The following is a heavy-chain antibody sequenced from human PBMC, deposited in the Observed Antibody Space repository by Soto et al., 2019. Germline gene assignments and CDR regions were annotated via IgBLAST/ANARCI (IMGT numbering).Heavy chain of an antibody. V-gene: IGHV1-3*01. J-gene: IGHJ5*02. Sequence: GASVKVSCKASGYTFTTYAMHWVRRAPGHRLEWMGWINAGNGNTKYSQKFQGRVTITRDTSASTAYMELSSLRSEDTAVYYCVRGPLRNWFDPWGQGTLVTVSS. CDR3: VRGPLRNWFDP. CDR2: INAGNGNT. CDR1: GYTFTTYA.